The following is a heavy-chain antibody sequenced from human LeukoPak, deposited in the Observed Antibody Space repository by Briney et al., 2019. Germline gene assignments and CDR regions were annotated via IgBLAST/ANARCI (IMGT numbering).Heavy chain of an antibody. CDR3: ARAPRSWGFDY. CDR2: IYYSGST. D-gene: IGHD7-27*01. J-gene: IGHJ4*02. CDR1: GGSISGNH. V-gene: IGHV4-59*01. Sequence: SETLSLTCTVSGGSISGNHWSWVRRPPGKGLEWIGYIYYSGSTNYNPSLKSRVTISVDTSKNQFSLKLRSVTAADTAVYYCARAPRSWGFDYWGQGTQVTVSS.